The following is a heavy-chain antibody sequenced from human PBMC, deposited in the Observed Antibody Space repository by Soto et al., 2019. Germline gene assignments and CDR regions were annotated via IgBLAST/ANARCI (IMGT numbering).Heavy chain of an antibody. J-gene: IGHJ6*02. D-gene: IGHD3-22*01. CDR1: GYTFTSYY. CDR2: INPSGGST. CDR3: ATETITMIAYGMDV. Sequence: GASVKVSCKASGYTFTSYYMHWVRQAPGQGLEWMGIINPSGGSTSYAQKFQGRVTMTRDTPTSTVYMELSSLRSEDTAVYYCATETITMIAYGMDVWGQGTTVTV. V-gene: IGHV1-46*01.